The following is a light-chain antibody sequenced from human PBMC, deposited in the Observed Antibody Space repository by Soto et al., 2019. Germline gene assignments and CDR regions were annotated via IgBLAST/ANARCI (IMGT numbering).Light chain of an antibody. J-gene: IGLJ1*01. V-gene: IGLV2-14*01. CDR3: SSYTSSSLDV. CDR2: DVS. Sequence: QSVLTQPASVSGSPGQSITISCTGTSSDVGGYNYVSWYQQHPGKAPKLMIYDVSNRPSGVSNRFSGSKSGNTASLTISGLQAEDEADYYCSSYTSSSLDVFGTGTKLPS. CDR1: SSDVGGYNY.